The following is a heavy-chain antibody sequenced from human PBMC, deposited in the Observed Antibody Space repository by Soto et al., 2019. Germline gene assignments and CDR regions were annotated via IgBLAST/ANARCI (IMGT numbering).Heavy chain of an antibody. CDR2: ISGSGGST. CDR1: GFTFSSYA. CDR3: AKDRTVVVGATIGAFDI. J-gene: IGHJ3*02. D-gene: IGHD1-26*01. V-gene: IGHV3-23*01. Sequence: GGSLRLSCAASGFTFSSYAMSWVRQAPGKGLEWVSAISGSGGSTYYANSVKGRFTISRDNSKNTLYLQMNSLRAEDTAVYYCAKDRTVVVGATIGAFDIWGQGTMVTV.